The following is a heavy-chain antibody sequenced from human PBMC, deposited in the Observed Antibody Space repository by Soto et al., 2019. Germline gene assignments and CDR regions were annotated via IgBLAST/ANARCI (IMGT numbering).Heavy chain of an antibody. CDR2: ISWDGGST. D-gene: IGHD3-22*01. V-gene: IGHV3-43D*03. CDR3: AKGESSGYYFDY. CDR1: GFTFDDYA. J-gene: IGHJ4*02. Sequence: GGSLRLSCVASGFTFDDYAMHWVRQAPGKGLEWVSLISWDGGSTYYADSVKGRFTISRDNSKNSLYLQMNSLRAEDTALYYCAKGESSGYYFDYWGQGTLVTVSS.